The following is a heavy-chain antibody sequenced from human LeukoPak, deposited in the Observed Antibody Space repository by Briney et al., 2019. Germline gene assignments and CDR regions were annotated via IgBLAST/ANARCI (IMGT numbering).Heavy chain of an antibody. V-gene: IGHV4-30-2*01. CDR1: GGSISSGGYS. Sequence: PSETLSLTCAVSGGSISSGGYSWSWIRQPPGKGLEWIGYIYHSGSTYYNPSLKSRVTISVDRSKNQFSLKLSSVTAADTAVYYCARDSFYYDNNGYFSDAFDIWGQGTMVTVSS. D-gene: IGHD3-22*01. CDR3: ARDSFYYDNNGYFSDAFDI. J-gene: IGHJ3*02. CDR2: IYHSGST.